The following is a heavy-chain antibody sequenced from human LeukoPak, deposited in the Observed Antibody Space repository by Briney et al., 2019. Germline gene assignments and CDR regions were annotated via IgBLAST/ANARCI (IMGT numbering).Heavy chain of an antibody. Sequence: GGSLRLSCAASGFTFSSYAMSWVRQASGKGLEWVSTISGSGGSTYYADSVKGRFTISRDNSKNTLYLQMNSLKTEDTAVYYCTTIPVGYCSSATDCYKIDHWGQGVLVTVSS. V-gene: IGHV3-23*01. CDR3: TTIPVGYCSSATDCYKIDH. D-gene: IGHD2-2*01. J-gene: IGHJ1*01. CDR1: GFTFSSYA. CDR2: ISGSGGST.